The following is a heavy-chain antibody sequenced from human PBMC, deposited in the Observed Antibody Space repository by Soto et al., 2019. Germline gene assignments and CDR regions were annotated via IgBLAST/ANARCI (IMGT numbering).Heavy chain of an antibody. CDR3: ARSPPRYCSSTSCYGGRFDP. V-gene: IGHV4-31*03. CDR1: GGSISSGGYY. D-gene: IGHD2-2*01. J-gene: IGHJ5*02. Sequence: QVQLQESGPGLVKPSQTLSLTCTVSGGSISSGGYYWSWIRQHPGKGLEWIGYIYYSWSTYYNPSLKSRVTISVDTSKNQFSLKLSSVTAADTAVYYCARSPPRYCSSTSCYGGRFDPWGQGTLVTVSS. CDR2: IYYSWST.